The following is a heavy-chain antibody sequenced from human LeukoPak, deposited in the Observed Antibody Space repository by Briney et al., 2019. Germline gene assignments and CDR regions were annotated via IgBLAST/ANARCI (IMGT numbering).Heavy chain of an antibody. CDR1: GFTFSSYG. J-gene: IGHJ5*02. CDR2: ISSSGSTI. Sequence: GGSLRLSCAASGFTFSSYGMNWVRQAPGKGLEWVSYISSSGSTIYYADSVKGRFTISRDNAKNSLYLQMNSLRAEDTAVYYCAVDIVVVEDWFDPWGQGTLVTVSS. V-gene: IGHV3-48*03. CDR3: AVDIVVVEDWFDP. D-gene: IGHD2-2*01.